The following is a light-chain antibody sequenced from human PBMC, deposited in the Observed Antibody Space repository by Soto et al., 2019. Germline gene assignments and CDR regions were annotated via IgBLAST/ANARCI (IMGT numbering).Light chain of an antibody. CDR2: DAS. J-gene: IGKJ4*01. CDR1: QAIGSW. V-gene: IGKV1D-16*01. Sequence: DIQMTQSPSSLSASVGDRVTLTCRASQAIGSWLAWYQQKPGKAPTSLIYDASNLQTEVPSRFSGSGSGTDFTLTISGLQPEDSATYYCQQYNSYPLTFGGGTMVEIK. CDR3: QQYNSYPLT.